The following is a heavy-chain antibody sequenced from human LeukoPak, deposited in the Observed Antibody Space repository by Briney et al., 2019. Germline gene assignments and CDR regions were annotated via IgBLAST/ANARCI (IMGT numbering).Heavy chain of an antibody. CDR2: ISSSSSTI. CDR3: ATLGERYYFDY. V-gene: IGHV3-48*02. Sequence: GGSLRLSCAVSGFSFSSYIMNWVRQAPGKGLEWVSYISSSSSTIYYADSVKSRFTISRDNDKNSLYLQMNSQRDEDTAVYYCATLGERYYFDYWGQGTMVTVSS. CDR1: GFSFSSYI. J-gene: IGHJ4*02.